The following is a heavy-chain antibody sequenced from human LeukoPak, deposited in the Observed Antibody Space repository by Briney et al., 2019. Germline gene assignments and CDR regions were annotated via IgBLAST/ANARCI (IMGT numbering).Heavy chain of an antibody. CDR2: ISTNGGST. Sequence: PGGSLRLSCAASGFTLSSYSMNWVRQAPGKGLEYVSTISTNGGSTYYADSVKGRFTISRDNSKNALYLRMSSLRAEDTAVYHCVKDRSPNDYYYYGMDVWGQGTTVTVSS. J-gene: IGHJ6*02. CDR3: VKDRSPNDYYYYGMDV. V-gene: IGHV3-64D*06. CDR1: GFTLSSYS. D-gene: IGHD1-26*01.